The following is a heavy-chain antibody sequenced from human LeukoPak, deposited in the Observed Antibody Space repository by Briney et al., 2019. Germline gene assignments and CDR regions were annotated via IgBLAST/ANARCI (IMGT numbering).Heavy chain of an antibody. J-gene: IGHJ2*01. Sequence: ASETLSLTCTVSGGSISSYYWGWIRQPPGKGLEWIGYIYYTGSTNCNPSLRSRVTISVDSSKNQFSLKVNSVTAADTAVYYCARGDYFGSGLGDWGRGTLVTVSS. CDR1: GGSISSYY. V-gene: IGHV4-59*12. CDR3: ARGDYFGSGLGD. CDR2: IYYTGST. D-gene: IGHD3-10*01.